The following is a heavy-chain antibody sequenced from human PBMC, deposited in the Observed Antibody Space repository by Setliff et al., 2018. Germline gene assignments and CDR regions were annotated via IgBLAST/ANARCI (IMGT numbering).Heavy chain of an antibody. CDR2: IYYSGST. V-gene: IGHV4-39*07. J-gene: IGHJ4*02. Sequence: PSETLSLTCNVSGGSISIRGYYWVWIRQTPGKGLEWIGSIYYSGSTYFHPSLKGRVTISLDTSTNQFSLNLNSVTAADTAVYFCVRETLMVQRNFDYWAQGTLVTVSS. CDR1: GGSISIRGYY. CDR3: VRETLMVQRNFDY. D-gene: IGHD3-10*01.